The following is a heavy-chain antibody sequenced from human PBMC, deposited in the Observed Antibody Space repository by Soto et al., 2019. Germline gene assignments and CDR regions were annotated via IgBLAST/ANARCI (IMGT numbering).Heavy chain of an antibody. D-gene: IGHD6-19*01. CDR1: GESVSSSSSA. CDR2: TYYRSKWYS. CDR3: ARGSYYSGWV. J-gene: IGHJ4*02. V-gene: IGHV6-1*01. Sequence: SHALSLTGAICGESVSSSSSAWSWISQSPSRGLEWLGRTYYRSKWYSDYAVSVKSRITINPDTSKNQFSLQLNSVTPEDAAVYYCARGSYYSGWVWGQGTLVTVSS.